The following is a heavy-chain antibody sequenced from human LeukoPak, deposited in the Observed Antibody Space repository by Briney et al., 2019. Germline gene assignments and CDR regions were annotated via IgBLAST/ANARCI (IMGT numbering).Heavy chain of an antibody. D-gene: IGHD2-21*02. J-gene: IGHJ6*03. CDR1: GFTFNDFV. CDR2: ISGDGGTT. CDR3: ARSGLGDHGIFTGRGPPYYYYYLDV. V-gene: IGHV3-43*02. Sequence: GGSLRLSCTASGFTFNDFVMQWVRQVPGKSLEWVALISGDGGTTDYASSVEGRFTISRDNAQKSLFLEMNNLGTEDTALYYCARSGLGDHGIFTGRGPPYYYYYLDVWGKGTTVIVS.